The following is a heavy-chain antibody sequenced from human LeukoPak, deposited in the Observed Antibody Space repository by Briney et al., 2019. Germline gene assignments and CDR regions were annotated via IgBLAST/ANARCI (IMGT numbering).Heavy chain of an antibody. D-gene: IGHD6-19*01. J-gene: IGHJ4*02. CDR2: ISSSSSYI. V-gene: IGHV3-21*01. CDR1: GFTFSSYS. CDR3: ARDALIYSSGWYPHPFDY. Sequence: GGSLRLSCAASGFTFSSYSINWVRQAPGKGLEWVSSISSSSSYIYYADSVKGRFTISRDNAKNSLYLQMNSLRAEDTAVYYCARDALIYSSGWYPHPFDYWGQGTLVTVSS.